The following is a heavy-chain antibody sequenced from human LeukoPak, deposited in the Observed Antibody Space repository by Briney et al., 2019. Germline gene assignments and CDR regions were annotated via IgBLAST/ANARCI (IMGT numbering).Heavy chain of an antibody. D-gene: IGHD6-13*01. Sequence: PSETLSLTCAVSGGSISSSNWWSWVRQPPGKGLEWIGEIYHRGSINYNPSLKSRVTISVDKSKNQFSLKLSSVTAADTAVYYCARQPGYTSSWYDYWGQGTLVTVSS. CDR2: IYHRGSI. J-gene: IGHJ4*02. CDR1: GGSISSSNW. V-gene: IGHV4-4*02. CDR3: ARQPGYTSSWYDY.